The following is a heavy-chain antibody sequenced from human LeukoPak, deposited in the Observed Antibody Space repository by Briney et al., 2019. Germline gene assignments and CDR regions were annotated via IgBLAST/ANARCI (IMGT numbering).Heavy chain of an antibody. V-gene: IGHV3-30-3*01. CDR2: IPSGGFYE. Sequence: PGGSLRLSCAASGFNFGDYAMHWVRQAPGKGLEWLSLIPSGGFYEYYADSVKGRFTISRDDSGNTLYLQLNSLRPEDTAVYYCARDSTYYYESGSSGPHYFDNWGQGTLVTVSS. CDR3: ARDSTYYYESGSSGPHYFDN. J-gene: IGHJ4*02. CDR1: GFNFGDYA. D-gene: IGHD3-10*01.